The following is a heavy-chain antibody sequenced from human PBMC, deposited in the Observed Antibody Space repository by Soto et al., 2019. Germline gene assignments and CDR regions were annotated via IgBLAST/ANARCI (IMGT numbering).Heavy chain of an antibody. D-gene: IGHD3-3*01. V-gene: IGHV1-8*01. CDR3: ARGGRYILRKTHDFWSGAQSAYYYMDV. CDR2: MNPNSGNT. J-gene: IGHJ6*03. CDR1: GYTFTSYD. Sequence: ASVKVSCKASGYTFTSYDINWVRQATGQGLEWMGWMNPNSGNTGYAQKFQGRVTMTRNTSISTAYMELSSLRSEDTAVYYCARGGRYILRKTHDFWSGAQSAYYYMDVWGNGTTVTVSS.